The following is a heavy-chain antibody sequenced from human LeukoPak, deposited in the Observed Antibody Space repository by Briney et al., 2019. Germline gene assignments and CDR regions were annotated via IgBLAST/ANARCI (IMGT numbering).Heavy chain of an antibody. Sequence: GGSLRLSCAASGFTFSNYAIHWVRQAPGKGLEWVSAISGSGGSTYYADSVKGRFTISRDNSKNTLYLQMNSLRAEDTAVYYCAKDGGSRQGYGSLDYWGQGTLVTVSS. CDR1: GFTFSNYA. CDR2: ISGSGGST. D-gene: IGHD5-18*01. CDR3: AKDGGSRQGYGSLDY. J-gene: IGHJ4*02. V-gene: IGHV3-23*01.